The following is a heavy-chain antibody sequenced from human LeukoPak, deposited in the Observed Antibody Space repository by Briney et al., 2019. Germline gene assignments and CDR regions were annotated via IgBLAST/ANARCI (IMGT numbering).Heavy chain of an antibody. CDR3: ANGYYYGSGSYYKEAFDI. J-gene: IGHJ3*02. Sequence: PGGSLRLSCAASGFTFSNYGMHWDRQAPGKGLEWVVVISYDGSNKYYADSVKGRFTISRDNSKNTLYLQMNSLRAEDTAVYYCANGYYYGSGSYYKEAFDIWGQGTMVTVSS. V-gene: IGHV3-30*18. CDR2: ISYDGSNK. D-gene: IGHD3-10*01. CDR1: GFTFSNYG.